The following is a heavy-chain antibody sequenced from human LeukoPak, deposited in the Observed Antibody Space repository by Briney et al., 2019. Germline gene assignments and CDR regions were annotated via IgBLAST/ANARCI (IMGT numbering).Heavy chain of an antibody. CDR3: ARGHNGSSGYYYVGAFDI. CDR1: GGSISSYY. Sequence: SETLSLTCTISGGSISSYYWSWIRQPPGKGLEWIGYIYYTGSTNHNPSLKSRVTISVDTSKNQFSLKLSSVTAADTAVYNCARGHNGSSGYYYVGAFDIWGQGTMVTVSS. J-gene: IGHJ3*02. V-gene: IGHV4-59*01. D-gene: IGHD3-22*01. CDR2: IYYTGST.